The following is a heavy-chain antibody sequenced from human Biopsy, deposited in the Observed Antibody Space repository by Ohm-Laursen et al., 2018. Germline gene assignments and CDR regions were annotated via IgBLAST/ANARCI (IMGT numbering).Heavy chain of an antibody. CDR1: VGSFSGYY. CDR3: ARGMRYCTNAVCYKSGSGSYYRYYYGMDV. CDR2: IKHSGST. D-gene: IGHD2-8*01. Sequence: GTLSLTWAVYVGSFSGYYWSWIRQPPGKGLEWIGEIKHSGSTNYNPSLKSRVTISVDTSKNQFSLKLSSVTAADTAVYYCARGMRYCTNAVCYKSGSGSYYRYYYGMDVWGQGTTVTVSS. J-gene: IGHJ6*02. V-gene: IGHV4-34*01.